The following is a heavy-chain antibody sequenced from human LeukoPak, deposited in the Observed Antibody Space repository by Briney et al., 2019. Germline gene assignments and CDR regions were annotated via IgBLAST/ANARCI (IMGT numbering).Heavy chain of an antibody. CDR1: GFTFSNYW. J-gene: IGHJ4*02. CDR2: IKEDGSEK. D-gene: IGHD6-19*01. V-gene: IGHV3-7*03. Sequence: AGGSLRLSCAASGFTFSNYWMTWVRQAPGKGLGWVANIKEDGSEKYYVDSVEGRFAISRDKAKNSLYLQMNSLRAEDTAVYYCARGSGWCDYWGQGTLVTVSS. CDR3: ARGSGWCDY.